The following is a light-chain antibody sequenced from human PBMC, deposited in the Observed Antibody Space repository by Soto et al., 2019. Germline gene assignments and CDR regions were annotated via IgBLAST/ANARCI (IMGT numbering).Light chain of an antibody. CDR1: PDFSNY. V-gene: IGKV1-33*01. Sequence: IQITQSPSSLSASVGYRVTITCQARPDFSNYLNWYQQKPGKAPKFLIYDALNLETGVPSRLSGSGSGTDFTFTIIRLQPEDIATYYCKQYDNLPYTFGQETKMESK. CDR2: DAL. J-gene: IGKJ2*01. CDR3: KQYDNLPYT.